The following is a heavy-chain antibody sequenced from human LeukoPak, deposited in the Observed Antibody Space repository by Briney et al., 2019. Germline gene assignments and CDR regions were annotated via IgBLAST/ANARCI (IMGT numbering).Heavy chain of an antibody. Sequence: SETLSLTCTVSGGSISSYYWSWIRQPPGKGLEWIGYIYCSGSTNYNPSLKSRVTISVDTSKNQFSLKLSSVTAADTAVYYCARASYSGSYLGSFDYWGQGTLVTVSS. CDR2: IYCSGST. J-gene: IGHJ4*02. V-gene: IGHV4-59*01. CDR3: ARASYSGSYLGSFDY. CDR1: GGSISSYY. D-gene: IGHD1-26*01.